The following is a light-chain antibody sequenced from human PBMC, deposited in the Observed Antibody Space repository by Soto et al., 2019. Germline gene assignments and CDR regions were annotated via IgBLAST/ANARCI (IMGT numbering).Light chain of an antibody. CDR2: DVS. J-gene: IGLJ1*01. CDR3: SSYTSSSTQV. V-gene: IGLV2-14*01. CDR1: SSDVGGYNY. Sequence: LTQPASVSGSPGQSITISCTVTSSDVGGYNYVSWYQQHPGKAPKLMIYDVSNRPSGVSNRFSGFKSGNTASLTISGLQDEDEADYYCSSYTSSSTQVFGTGTKVTVL.